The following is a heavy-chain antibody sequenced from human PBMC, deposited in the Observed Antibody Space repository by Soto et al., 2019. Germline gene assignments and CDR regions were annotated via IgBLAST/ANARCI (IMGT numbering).Heavy chain of an antibody. J-gene: IGHJ5*02. CDR3: AREGYYDILTGYSP. CDR2: IYYSGST. Sequence: PSETLSLTCTVSGGSISSGGYYWSWIRQHPGKGLELIGYIYYSGSTYYNPSLKSRVTISVDTSKNQFSLKLSSVTAADTAVYYCAREGYYDILTGYSPWGQGTLVTVSS. CDR1: GGSISSGGYY. V-gene: IGHV4-31*03. D-gene: IGHD3-9*01.